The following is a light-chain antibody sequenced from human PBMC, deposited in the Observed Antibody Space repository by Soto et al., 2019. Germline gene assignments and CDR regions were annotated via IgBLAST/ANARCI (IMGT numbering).Light chain of an antibody. J-gene: IGKJ2*01. CDR3: QQVNSYPHT. V-gene: IGKV1-9*01. Sequence: DIPLTQSPSFLSASVGDRVIITCRASQGISSYLAWYQQKPGKAPKLLIYAASTLQSGVPSRFSGSGFGTEFTLTISSLQPEDFAAYFCQQVNSYPHTFGQGTKLEIK. CDR2: AAS. CDR1: QGISSY.